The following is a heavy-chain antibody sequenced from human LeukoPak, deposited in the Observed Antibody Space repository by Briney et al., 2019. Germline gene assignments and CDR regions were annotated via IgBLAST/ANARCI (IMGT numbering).Heavy chain of an antibody. CDR2: ITAGNGNT. CDR3: ARDSARGYSYGYNAFDI. V-gene: IGHV1-18*01. Sequence: GASVKVSCKASGYNFRNYGIVWVRQAPRQGLEWMGWITAGNGNTNYAQKVQGRVTMTTDTSTSTAYMELRSLRSDDTAVYFCARDSARGYSYGYNAFDIWGQGTMVTVSS. D-gene: IGHD5-18*01. CDR1: GYNFRNYG. J-gene: IGHJ3*02.